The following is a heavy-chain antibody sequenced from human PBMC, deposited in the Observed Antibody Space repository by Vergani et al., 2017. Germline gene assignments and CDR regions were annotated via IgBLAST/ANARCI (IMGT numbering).Heavy chain of an antibody. Sequence: QLKLQESGPGLVKPSETLSLTCTVSGGSISSSSYYWAWIRQPPGKGLGWIGYIYYSGSTNYNPSLKSRVTISVDTSKNQFSLKLSSVTAADTAVYYCARGDGDYVFGYYYYMDVWGKGTTVTVSS. J-gene: IGHJ6*03. CDR3: ARGDGDYVFGYYYYMDV. CDR2: IYYSGST. V-gene: IGHV4-61*05. CDR1: GGSISSSSYY. D-gene: IGHD4-17*01.